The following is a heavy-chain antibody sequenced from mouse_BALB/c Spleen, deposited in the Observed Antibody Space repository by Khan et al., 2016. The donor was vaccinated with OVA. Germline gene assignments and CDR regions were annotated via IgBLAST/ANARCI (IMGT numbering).Heavy chain of an antibody. CDR3: VRSSMVTTEFAY. Sequence: QVQLQQPGAELVKPGASVKLSCKASGYTFTSYWMQWVKQRPGQGLEWIGEINPSNGRSNYHENFKSKATLTVDKSSTTAHMQLSSLTSEDAAVYYCVRSSMVTTEFAYWGQETLVTVSA. D-gene: IGHD2-2*01. CDR1: GYTFTSYW. CDR2: INPSNGRS. V-gene: IGHV1S81*02. J-gene: IGHJ3*01.